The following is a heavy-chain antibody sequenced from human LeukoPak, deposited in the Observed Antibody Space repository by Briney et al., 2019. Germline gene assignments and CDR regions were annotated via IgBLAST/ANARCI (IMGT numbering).Heavy chain of an antibody. Sequence: GGSLRLSCAVSGFTFDSYGMNWVRQTPRKGLEWLSVISGSGGSTYYADSVKGRFTISRDNSKNTLYLQMNSLRAEDTAVYYCAKGGLAGTTLSWFDPWGQGTLVTVSS. CDR1: GFTFDSYG. CDR3: AKGGLAGTTLSWFDP. V-gene: IGHV3-23*01. J-gene: IGHJ5*02. D-gene: IGHD1-20*01. CDR2: ISGSGGST.